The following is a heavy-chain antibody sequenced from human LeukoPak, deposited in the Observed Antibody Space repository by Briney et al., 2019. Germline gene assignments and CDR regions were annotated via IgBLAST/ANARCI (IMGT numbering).Heavy chain of an antibody. CDR1: GYTFTSYA. V-gene: IGHV7-4-1*02. D-gene: IGHD3-3*01. Sequence: ASVKVSCKASGYTFTSYAMNWVRQAPGQGLEWMGWINTNTGNPTYAQGFTGRFVFSLDTSVSTAYLQISSLKAEDTAVYYCARAKDDYDFWSDYINWFDPWGQGTLVTVSS. CDR2: INTNTGNP. CDR3: ARAKDDYDFWSDYINWFDP. J-gene: IGHJ5*02.